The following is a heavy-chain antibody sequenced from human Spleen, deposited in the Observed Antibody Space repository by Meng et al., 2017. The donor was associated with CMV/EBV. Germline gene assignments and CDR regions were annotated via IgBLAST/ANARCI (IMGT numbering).Heavy chain of an antibody. CDR2: IYSGGNKT. CDR1: GFTFSIYA. Sequence: SGFTFSIYAMTWVRQAPGKGLEWVSVIYSGGNKTYYADSVKGRFTVSRDNSQNTVYLQMNSLRAEDTAVYYCAKDGRLSSGWSADFDYWGQGTLVTVSS. D-gene: IGHD6-19*01. CDR3: AKDGRLSSGWSADFDY. V-gene: IGHV3-23*03. J-gene: IGHJ4*02.